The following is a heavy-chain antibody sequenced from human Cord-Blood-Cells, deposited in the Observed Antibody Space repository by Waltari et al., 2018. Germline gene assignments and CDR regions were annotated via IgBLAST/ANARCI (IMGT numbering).Heavy chain of an antibody. CDR3: ARHWVWFGELLYFDY. J-gene: IGHJ4*02. V-gene: IGHV4-39*01. D-gene: IGHD3-10*01. Sequence: QLQLQESGPGLVKSSETRSLTCPVSGGSFGSSSYYWGWIRPPPGKGLEWIGSIYYSGSTYYNPSRKSRVTISVDTSKNQFSLKLSSVTAADTAVYYCARHWVWFGELLYFDYWGQGTLVTVSS. CDR2: IYYSGST. CDR1: GGSFGSSSYY.